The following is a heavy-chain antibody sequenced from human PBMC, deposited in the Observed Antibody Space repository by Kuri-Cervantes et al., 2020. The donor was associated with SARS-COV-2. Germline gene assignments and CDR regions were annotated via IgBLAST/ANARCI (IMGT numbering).Heavy chain of an antibody. J-gene: IGHJ3*02. CDR1: GFTFSSYS. CDR3: ARESGVDWGSDAFDI. Sequence: GGSLRLSCAASGFTFSSYSVNWVRQAPGKGLEWVSYISSSSSTIYYADSVKGRFTISRDNAKNSLYLQMNSLRAEDTAVYYCARESGVDWGSDAFDIWGQGTMVTVSS. D-gene: IGHD7-27*01. CDR2: ISSSSSTI. V-gene: IGHV3-48*01.